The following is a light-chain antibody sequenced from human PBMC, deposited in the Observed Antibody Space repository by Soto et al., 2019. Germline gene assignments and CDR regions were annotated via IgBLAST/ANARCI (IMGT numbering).Light chain of an antibody. Sequence: DIQMTQSPSTLSASVGDRVTITCRASQSLSRWLAWYQQKPRTAPSLTIYDASSLQSGVPSRFSCSGSGTEFTLTISSLQPDALATYYCQKYDGDQGTFGQGTMVA. CDR1: QSLSRW. J-gene: IGKJ1*01. CDR2: DAS. CDR3: QKYDGDQGT. V-gene: IGKV1-5*01.